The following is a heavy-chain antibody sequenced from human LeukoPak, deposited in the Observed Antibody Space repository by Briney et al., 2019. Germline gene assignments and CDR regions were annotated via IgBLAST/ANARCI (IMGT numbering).Heavy chain of an antibody. J-gene: IGHJ4*02. Sequence: GGSLRLSCAASGFTSSSYGMHWVRQAPGKGLEWVAVISYDGSNKYYADSVKGRFTISRDNSKNTLYLQMNSLRAEDTAVYYCANLQSAAALADYWGQGTLVTVSS. D-gene: IGHD6-13*01. V-gene: IGHV3-30*18. CDR2: ISYDGSNK. CDR3: ANLQSAAALADY. CDR1: GFTSSSYG.